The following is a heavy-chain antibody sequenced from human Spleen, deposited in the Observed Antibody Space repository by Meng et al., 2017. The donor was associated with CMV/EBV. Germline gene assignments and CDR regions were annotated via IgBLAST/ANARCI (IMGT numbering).Heavy chain of an antibody. D-gene: IGHD5-18*01. V-gene: IGHV5-51*01. CDR2: IYPGDSDT. Sequence: GSLKISCKDSGSSFTTYWIAWVRQTPGKGLEWMGMIYPGDSDTRYSPSFRGQVTISVDRSVNTAYLFRTSLKTSDTGIYYCADLDTGSPTWGPGTLVTVSS. CDR3: ADLDTGSPT. J-gene: IGHJ1*01. CDR1: GSSFTTYW.